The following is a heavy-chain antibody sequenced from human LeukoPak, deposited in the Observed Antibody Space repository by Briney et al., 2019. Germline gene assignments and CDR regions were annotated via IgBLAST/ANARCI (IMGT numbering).Heavy chain of an antibody. J-gene: IGHJ4*02. Sequence: GASVKVSCKASGYTFTSYGISRVRQAPGQGLEWMGWISAYNGNANYAQKLQGRVTMTTDTSTSTAYMELRSLRSDDTAVYYCARSDYGDFRAPFDYWGQGTLVTVSS. CDR1: GYTFTSYG. D-gene: IGHD4-17*01. V-gene: IGHV1-18*01. CDR3: ARSDYGDFRAPFDY. CDR2: ISAYNGNA.